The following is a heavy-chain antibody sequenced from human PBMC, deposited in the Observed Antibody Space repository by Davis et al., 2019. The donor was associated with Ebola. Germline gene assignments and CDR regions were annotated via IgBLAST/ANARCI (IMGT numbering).Heavy chain of an antibody. D-gene: IGHD3-16*01. CDR1: GFTFCNHA. J-gene: IGHJ3*02. CDR3: AGGGAFEI. Sequence: GESLKLSCGVSGFTFCNHATSWVRQAPGKGLEFVSGISGSGGSTYYADSVKGRFTTSRDNSKNTLFLQMNSLRTEDTAVYYCAGGGAFEIWGQGTMVTVSS. CDR2: ISGSGGST. V-gene: IGHV3-23*01.